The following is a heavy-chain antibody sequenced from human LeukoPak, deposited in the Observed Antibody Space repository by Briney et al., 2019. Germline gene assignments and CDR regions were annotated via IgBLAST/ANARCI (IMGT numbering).Heavy chain of an antibody. CDR1: GFTFSDYY. CDR2: ISSSGGTI. V-gene: IGHV3-11*01. CDR3: ARDRPSSWYAMDV. J-gene: IGHJ6*03. D-gene: IGHD6-6*01. Sequence: GGSLRLSCAASGFTFSDYYMSWLRQAPGKGLEWVSFISSSGGTIHYADSVMGRFTISRDNAKNSLYLQMNSLRAEDTAVYYCARDRPSSWYAMDVWGKGTTVTVSS.